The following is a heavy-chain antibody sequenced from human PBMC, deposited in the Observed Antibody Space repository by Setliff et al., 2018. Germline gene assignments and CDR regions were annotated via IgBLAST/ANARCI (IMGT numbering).Heavy chain of an antibody. D-gene: IGHD7-27*01. CDR1: GGSFSSFY. Sequence: KPSETLSLTCAVYGGSFSSFYWSWIRQPPGKGLEWIGEINHSGTTTYNPSLKSRVTISVDTSRKQFSLRLTSVTAADMAVYYCAKFGPLDLTGDWAFDNWGQGTLVTSPQ. V-gene: IGHV4-34*01. J-gene: IGHJ4*02. CDR3: AKFGPLDLTGDWAFDN. CDR2: INHSGTT.